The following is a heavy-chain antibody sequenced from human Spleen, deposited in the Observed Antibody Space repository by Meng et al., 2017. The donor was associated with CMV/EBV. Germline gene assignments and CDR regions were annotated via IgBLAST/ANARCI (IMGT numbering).Heavy chain of an antibody. CDR3: ARGFGSSTSRGKFDL. Sequence: CAVYGGSFSCYYWSWIRQPPGKGLEWIGEINHSGSTNYNPSLKSRVTISVDTSKNQFSLKLSSVTAADTAVYYCARGFGSSTSRGKFDLWGRGTLVT. D-gene: IGHD6-13*01. CDR1: GGSFSCYY. CDR2: INHSGST. J-gene: IGHJ2*01. V-gene: IGHV4-34*01.